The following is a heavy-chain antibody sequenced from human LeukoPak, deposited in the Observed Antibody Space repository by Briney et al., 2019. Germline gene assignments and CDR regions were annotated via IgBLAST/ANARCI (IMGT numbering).Heavy chain of an antibody. CDR3: ARAGVGDQRPGED. J-gene: IGHJ4*02. D-gene: IGHD3-16*01. V-gene: IGHV3-21*04. CDR2: ISSSSTYI. Sequence: GGSLRLSCAASGFTFSSYSMNWVRQAPGKGLEWVSSISSSSTYIYYADSVKGRFTISRDNAKNSLYLQMNSLRAEDTAVYYCARAGVGDQRPGEDWGQGTLVTVSS. CDR1: GFTFSSYS.